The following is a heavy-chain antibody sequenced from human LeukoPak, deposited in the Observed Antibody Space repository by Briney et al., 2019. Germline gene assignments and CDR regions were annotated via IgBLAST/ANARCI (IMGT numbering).Heavy chain of an antibody. D-gene: IGHD6-13*01. Sequence: PGGSLRLSCAASGFTFSSYGMHWVRQAPGKGLEWVAFIRYDGSNKYYADSVKGRFTISRGNSKNTLYLQMNSLRAEDTAVYYCAKDRAIAAAGTEGDYWGQGTLVTVSS. J-gene: IGHJ4*02. CDR2: IRYDGSNK. CDR1: GFTFSSYG. V-gene: IGHV3-30*02. CDR3: AKDRAIAAAGTEGDY.